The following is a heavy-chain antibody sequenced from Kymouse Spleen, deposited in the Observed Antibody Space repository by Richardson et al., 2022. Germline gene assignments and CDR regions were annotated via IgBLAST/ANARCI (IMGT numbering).Heavy chain of an antibody. CDR2: INHSGST. CDR3: ARGYGDYVDYYYGMDV. V-gene: IGHV4-34*01. CDR1: GGSFSGYY. J-gene: IGHJ6*02. D-gene: IGHD4-17*01. Sequence: QVQLQQWGAGLLKPSETLSLTCAVYGGSFSGYYWSWIRQPPGKGLEWIGEINHSGSTNYNPSLKSRVTISVDTSKNQFSLKLSSVTAADTAVYYCARGYGDYVDYYYGMDVWGQGTTVTVSS.